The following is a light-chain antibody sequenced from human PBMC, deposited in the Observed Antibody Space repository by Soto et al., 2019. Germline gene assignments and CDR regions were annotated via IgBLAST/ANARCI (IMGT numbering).Light chain of an antibody. Sequence: QSALTQPASVSGSPGQAITISCSGSSSDVGAHNFVSWRQHHPGKAPELMIYEVSNRPSGVSNRFSGSKSGNTASLTISGLQAEDEADYYCNSYTSSNTYVFGSGTKVTVL. CDR3: NSYTSSNTYV. J-gene: IGLJ1*01. CDR2: EVS. CDR1: SSDVGAHNF. V-gene: IGLV2-14*01.